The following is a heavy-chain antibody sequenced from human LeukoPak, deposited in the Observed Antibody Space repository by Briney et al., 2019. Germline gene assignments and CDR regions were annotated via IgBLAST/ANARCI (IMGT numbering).Heavy chain of an antibody. Sequence: SETLSLTCTVSGGSISSSSYSWGWIRQPRGKGLEWIGSIYYSGSTYYNPSLKSRVTISVDTSKNQFSLKLSSVTAADTAVYYCARFLLYYDFWSGYPDYWGQGTLVTVSS. CDR2: IYYSGST. CDR3: ARFLLYYDFWSGYPDY. V-gene: IGHV4-39*01. J-gene: IGHJ4*02. CDR1: GGSISSSSYS. D-gene: IGHD3-3*01.